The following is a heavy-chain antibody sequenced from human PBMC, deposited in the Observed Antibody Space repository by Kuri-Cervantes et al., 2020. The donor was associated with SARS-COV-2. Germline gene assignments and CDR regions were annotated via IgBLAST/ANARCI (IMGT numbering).Heavy chain of an antibody. CDR2: ISSNGGST. CDR1: GFTFSSYA. Sequence: GESLKISCAASGFTFSSYAMSWVRQAPGKGLEWVSAISSNGGSTYYADSVKGRFTISRDNSKNPLYLQMSSLRAEDTAVYYCVKDGAAMVTGPVGYYGMDVWGQGTTVTVSS. CDR3: VKDGAAMVTGPVGYYGMDV. D-gene: IGHD5-18*01. J-gene: IGHJ6*02. V-gene: IGHV3-64D*08.